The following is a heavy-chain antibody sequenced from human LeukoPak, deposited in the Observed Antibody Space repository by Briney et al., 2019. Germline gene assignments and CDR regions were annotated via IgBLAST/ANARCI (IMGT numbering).Heavy chain of an antibody. D-gene: IGHD3-16*02. CDR2: INHSGST. CDR3: ARPSNTFIVGSSWFDP. J-gene: IGHJ5*02. Sequence: SETLSLTCAVSGGSFTGYYWSWIRQPPGKGLEWIGEINHSGSTNYNPSLKSRVTISVDTSKNQFSLKLSSVSAADTAVYYCARPSNTFIVGSSWFDPWGQGTLVTVSS. CDR1: GGSFTGYY. V-gene: IGHV4-34*01.